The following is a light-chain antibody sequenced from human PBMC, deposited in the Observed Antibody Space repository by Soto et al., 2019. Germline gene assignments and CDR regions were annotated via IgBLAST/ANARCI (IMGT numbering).Light chain of an antibody. CDR1: QGISNY. CDR2: AAS. CDR3: PKYNSGLRT. V-gene: IGKV1-27*01. J-gene: IGKJ3*01. Sequence: DIQMTQSPSSLSASVGDRVTITCRASQGISNYLDWYQQKPGKVPKLLIYAASTLQSGAPPRFSGSGSGTDFTLTISSLQPEDVASDYCPKYNSGLRTFGPWTKVDIK.